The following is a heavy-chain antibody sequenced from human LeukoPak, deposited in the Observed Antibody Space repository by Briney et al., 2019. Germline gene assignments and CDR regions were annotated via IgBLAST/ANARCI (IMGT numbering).Heavy chain of an antibody. J-gene: IGHJ4*02. CDR1: GGSVSDYY. V-gene: IGHV4-4*02. Sequence: PSETLSLTCTISGGSVSDYYWSWVRQPPGKGLEWIGEIYHSGSTNYNPSLKSRVTISVDKSKNQFSLKLSSVTAADTAVYYCASSAAMGAFDYWGQGTLVTVSS. CDR2: IYHSGST. CDR3: ASSAAMGAFDY. D-gene: IGHD5-18*01.